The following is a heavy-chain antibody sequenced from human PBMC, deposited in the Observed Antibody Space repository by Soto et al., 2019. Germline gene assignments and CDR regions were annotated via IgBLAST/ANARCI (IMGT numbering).Heavy chain of an antibody. D-gene: IGHD2-21*01. CDR2: ISYDGSDK. J-gene: IGHJ3*02. CDR1: GFTFNVHA. Sequence: QVQLVESGGGVVQPGRSLRLSCAASGFTFNVHAMHWVRQAPGKGLEWVAGISYDGSDKNYADSVKGRFTISRDNSESKLYLQMNSLRPEDTAAYYCARVWGDFAFDMWGQGTMVTVSS. V-gene: IGHV3-30-3*01. CDR3: ARVWGDFAFDM.